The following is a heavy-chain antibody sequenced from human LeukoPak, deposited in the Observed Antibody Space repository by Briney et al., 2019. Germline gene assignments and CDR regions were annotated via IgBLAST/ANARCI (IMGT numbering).Heavy chain of an antibody. J-gene: IGHJ4*02. V-gene: IGHV1-18*01. D-gene: IGHD3-22*01. Sequence: ASVKVSCKASGYTFTSYGISWVRQAPGQGLEWMGWISAYNGNTNYAQKVQGRVTMTRDTSTSTVYMELSSLRSEDTAVYYCARSRSGFFVHYYDSSGYSAYFDYWGQGTLVTVSS. CDR1: GYTFTSYG. CDR2: ISAYNGNT. CDR3: ARSRSGFFVHYYDSSGYSAYFDY.